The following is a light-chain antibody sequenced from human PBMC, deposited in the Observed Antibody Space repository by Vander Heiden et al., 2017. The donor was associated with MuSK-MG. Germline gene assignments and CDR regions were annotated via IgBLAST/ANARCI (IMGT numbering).Light chain of an antibody. Sequence: SYVMTQSPSVSVAPGQTARLPCGGNNIGSKSVHWYQQKPGQAPVLVVYDDRDRPSGIPERFSGSNSGNTATLTISRVEAGDEADYYCQVWDTSSHRVVFGGGTKLTGL. CDR2: DDR. CDR1: NIGSKS. V-gene: IGLV3-21*02. J-gene: IGLJ2*01. CDR3: QVWDTSSHRVV.